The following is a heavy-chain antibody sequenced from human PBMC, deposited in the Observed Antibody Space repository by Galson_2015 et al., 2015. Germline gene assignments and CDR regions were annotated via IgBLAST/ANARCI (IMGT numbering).Heavy chain of an antibody. CDR2: IYYSGST. CDR3: ARFDILTGYYVY. V-gene: IGHV4-59*01. Sequence: SETLSLTCPVSGGSISSYYWSWIRQPPGKGLEWIGYIYYSGSTNYNPSLKSRVTISVDTSKNQFSLKLSSVTAAGTAVYYCARFDILTGYYVYWGQGTLVTVSS. CDR1: GGSISSYY. J-gene: IGHJ4*02. D-gene: IGHD3-9*01.